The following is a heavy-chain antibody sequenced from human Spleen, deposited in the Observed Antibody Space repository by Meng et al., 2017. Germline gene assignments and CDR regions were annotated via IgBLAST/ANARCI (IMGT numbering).Heavy chain of an antibody. V-gene: IGHV3-33*01. CDR1: GFAFSAYG. D-gene: IGHD2/OR15-2a*01. CDR3: ARPGEYHYFAD. J-gene: IGHJ4*02. Sequence: GESLKISCAAPGFAFSAYGMHWVRQAPGKGLEWVALLWYDGTNTFYSDSVKGRFTISRDSSKNTLYLQMNSLRAEDSAVYYCARPGEYHYFADWGQGVLVTVSS. CDR2: LWYDGTNT.